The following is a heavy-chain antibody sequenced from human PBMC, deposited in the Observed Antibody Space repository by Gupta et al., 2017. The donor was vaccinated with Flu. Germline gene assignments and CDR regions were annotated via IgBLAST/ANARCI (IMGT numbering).Heavy chain of an antibody. CDR2: IDHSGGT. CDR1: NASLIGSH. D-gene: IGHD4-11*01. J-gene: IGHJ5*02. CDR3: TRLGGFTVGYNWFDP. Sequence: QVQLQQWGAGLLKPSETLSHTCAVYNASLIGSHWSWIRQPPGKGPEWIGEIDHSGGTNYNPSLKSRVTMSVDTSKNQFSLNLYSVTAADTAIYYCTRLGGFTVGYNWFDPWGQGTLVTVSS. V-gene: IGHV4-34*01.